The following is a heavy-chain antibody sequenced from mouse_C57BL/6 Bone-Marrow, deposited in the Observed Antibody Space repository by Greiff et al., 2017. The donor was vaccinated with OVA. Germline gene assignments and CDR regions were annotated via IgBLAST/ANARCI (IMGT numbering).Heavy chain of an antibody. CDR2: IWSGGST. CDR1: GFSLTSYG. Sequence: VKLMESGPGLVQPSQSLSITCTVSGFSLTSYGVHWVRQPPGKGLEWLGVIWSGGSTDSNAAFISRLGISKDNSKSQVFFKMNSLQADDTAIYYCAIFDYWGHGTTRTVSS. CDR3: AIFDY. J-gene: IGHJ2*01. V-gene: IGHV2-4*01.